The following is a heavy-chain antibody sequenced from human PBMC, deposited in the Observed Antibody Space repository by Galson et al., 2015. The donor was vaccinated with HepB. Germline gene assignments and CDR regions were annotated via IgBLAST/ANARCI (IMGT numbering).Heavy chain of an antibody. CDR1: RFTITTLW. CDR2: IKQDGSDI. Sequence: SLRLSCAGSRFTITTLWMAWVRQAPGKGLEWVANIKQDGSDIRYLDSVKGRFTISRDNGDNLLYLRMNSLRVEDTAVYYCAGGPGWLVTEWGQGTMVTVSS. V-gene: IGHV3-7*03. J-gene: IGHJ1*01. CDR3: AGGPGWLVTE. D-gene: IGHD3-22*01.